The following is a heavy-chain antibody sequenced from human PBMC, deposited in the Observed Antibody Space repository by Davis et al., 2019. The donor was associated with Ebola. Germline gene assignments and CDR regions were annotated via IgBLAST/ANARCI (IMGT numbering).Heavy chain of an antibody. CDR3: ARVEGDSSSFPYWYFEL. J-gene: IGHJ2*01. CDR2: IGTAGDT. Sequence: PRGSLRLSCAASGFTSSSYDMHWVRPATGKGLEWVSAIGTAGDTYYPGSVKGRFTISRENAKNSLYLQMNSLRAGDTAVYYCARVEGDSSSFPYWYFELWGRGTLVTVSS. V-gene: IGHV3-13*01. D-gene: IGHD6-13*01. CDR1: GFTSSSYD.